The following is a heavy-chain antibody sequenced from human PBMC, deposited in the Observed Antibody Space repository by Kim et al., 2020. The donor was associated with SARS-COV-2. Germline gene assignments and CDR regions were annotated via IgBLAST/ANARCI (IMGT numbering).Heavy chain of an antibody. D-gene: IGHD6-19*01. J-gene: IGHJ4*02. CDR3: ARRFTTGWYYLDY. Sequence: YSPACQGQVTTSADKSLSTAYLQWSSLKASDTAIYYCARRFTTGWYYLDYWGQGTLVTVSS. V-gene: IGHV5-51*01.